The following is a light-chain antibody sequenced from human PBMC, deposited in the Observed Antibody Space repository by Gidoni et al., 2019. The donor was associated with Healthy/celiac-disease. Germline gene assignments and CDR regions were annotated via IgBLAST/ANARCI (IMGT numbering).Light chain of an antibody. V-gene: IGKV3-20*01. J-gene: IGKJ1*01. CDR2: GAS. CDR3: QQYGSSLRT. Sequence: ELVLIQPPGTLSLSPGERATLSCRASQSVSSSYLAWYQQKPGQAPRLLIYGASSRATGIPDRFSGSRSGTDFTLTISRLEPEDFAVYYCQQYGSSLRTFGQGTKVEIK. CDR1: QSVSSSY.